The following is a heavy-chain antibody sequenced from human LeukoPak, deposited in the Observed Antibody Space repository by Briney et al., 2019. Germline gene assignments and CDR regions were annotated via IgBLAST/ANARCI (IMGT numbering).Heavy chain of an antibody. Sequence: PGGSLRLSCAAYGFTVSSNYMSWVRQAPGKGLEWVSVVYSGGSTYYADSVKGRFTISRDNSKNTLYLQMSSLRAEDTAVYYCAKEQITMIVVGPDAFDIWGQGTMVTVSS. CDR2: VYSGGST. D-gene: IGHD3-22*01. CDR3: AKEQITMIVVGPDAFDI. J-gene: IGHJ3*02. CDR1: GFTVSSNY. V-gene: IGHV3-53*05.